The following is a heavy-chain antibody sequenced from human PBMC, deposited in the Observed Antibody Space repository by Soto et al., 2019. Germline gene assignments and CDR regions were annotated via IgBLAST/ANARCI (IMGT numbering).Heavy chain of an antibody. CDR3: ARDQRGVAIFFGMDV. D-gene: IGHD3-3*01. CDR2: IIPMFGTG. Sequence: QVQLVQSGAEVKKPGSSVRVSCRASEGTFSTSAISWVRQAPGKGLEWMGAIIPMFGTGNYAQNFQGRVTMTADKSTSTVYMELTSLRPGDTAVYYCARDQRGVAIFFGMDVWGQGTTVIVSS. V-gene: IGHV1-69*06. CDR1: EGTFSTSA. J-gene: IGHJ6*02.